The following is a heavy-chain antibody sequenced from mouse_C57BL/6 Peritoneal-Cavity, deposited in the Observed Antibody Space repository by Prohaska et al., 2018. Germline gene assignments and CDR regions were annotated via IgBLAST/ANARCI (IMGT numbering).Heavy chain of an antibody. V-gene: IGHV1-4*01. CDR2: INPSSGYT. CDR1: GYTFTSYT. J-gene: IGHJ2*01. Sequence: MSCKASGYTFTSYTMPWVTQRPGQGLEWIGYINPSSGYTKYNQKFKDKATLTADKSSSTAYMQLSSLTSEDSAVYYCARSDITTVVADYWGQGTTLTVSS. CDR3: ARSDITTVVADY. D-gene: IGHD1-1*01.